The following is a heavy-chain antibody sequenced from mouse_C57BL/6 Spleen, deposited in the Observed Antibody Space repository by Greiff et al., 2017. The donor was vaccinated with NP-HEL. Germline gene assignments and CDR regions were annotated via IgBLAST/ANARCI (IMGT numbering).Heavy chain of an antibody. CDR2: ISSGSSTI. V-gene: IGHV5-17*01. CDR1: GFTFSDYG. D-gene: IGHD1-1*01. Sequence: EVKLAESGGGLVKPGGSLKLSCAASGFTFSDYGMHWVRQAPEKGLEWVAYISSGSSTIYYADTVKGRFTISRDNAKNTLFLQRTSLRSEDTAMYYCARSITTVMDYWGQGTSVTVSS. CDR3: ARSITTVMDY. J-gene: IGHJ4*01.